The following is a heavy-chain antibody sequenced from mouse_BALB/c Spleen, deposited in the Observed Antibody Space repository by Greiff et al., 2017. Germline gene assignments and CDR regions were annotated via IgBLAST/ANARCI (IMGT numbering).Heavy chain of an antibody. CDR2: INPDSSTI. CDR1: GFDFSRYW. D-gene: IGHD2-12*01. J-gene: IGHJ4*01. Sequence: GGGLVQPGGSLKLSCAASGFDFSRYWMSWVRQAPGKGLEWIGEINPDSSTINYTPSLKDKFIISRDNAKNTLYLQMSKVRSEDTALYYCARLYDGNYYAMDYWGQGTSVTVSS. CDR3: ARLYDGNYYAMDY. V-gene: IGHV4-1*02.